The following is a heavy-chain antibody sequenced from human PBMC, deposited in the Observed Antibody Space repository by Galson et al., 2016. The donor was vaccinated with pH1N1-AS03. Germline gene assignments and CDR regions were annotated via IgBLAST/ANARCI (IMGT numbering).Heavy chain of an antibody. V-gene: IGHV5-51*01. J-gene: IGHJ3*02. D-gene: IGHD3-22*01. CDR3: GRHTFSYDTTDTNRPDAFDI. CDR1: GTSFSNYW. CDR2: TSPDDSQT. Sequence: QSGAAVKKPGESLKISSMGSGTSFSNYWIGWVRQMPGKGLVWMGATSPDDSQTKYSPSFAGTVTISVDKSITTAFLQWNSLKASDTALYYCGRHTFSYDTTDTNRPDAFDIWGQGTMVTVFS.